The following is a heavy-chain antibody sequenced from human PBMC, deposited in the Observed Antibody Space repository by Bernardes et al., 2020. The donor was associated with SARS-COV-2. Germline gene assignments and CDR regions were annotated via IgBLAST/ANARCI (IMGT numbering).Heavy chain of an antibody. CDR3: ATDETLLRFEH. D-gene: IGHD3-3*01. CDR1: GFTFNIYS. CDR2: ISSSSNFI. V-gene: IGHV3-21*01. J-gene: IGHJ1*01. Sequence: GGSLRLSCAASGFTFNIYSMNWVRQAPGKGLEWVSSISSSSNFIYYADSVRGRFTISRDNAKNSVYLQMNSLRAEDTATYYCATDETLLRFEHWGQGTLLTVSS.